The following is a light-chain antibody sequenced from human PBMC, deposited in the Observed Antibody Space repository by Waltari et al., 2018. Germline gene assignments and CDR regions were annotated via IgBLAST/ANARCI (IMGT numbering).Light chain of an antibody. CDR1: DMESQT. Sequence: YGLTQPPSASVAPGKTARISCGGNDMESQTVHWYQQKPGQPPMLVVEDGTSRPAGIPERFSGSNPGNTATLTITRVEAGDEADYYCQVWEDSSDHPGVFGGGTKLTVL. J-gene: IGLJ3*02. V-gene: IGLV3-21*03. CDR3: QVWEDSSDHPGV. CDR2: DGT.